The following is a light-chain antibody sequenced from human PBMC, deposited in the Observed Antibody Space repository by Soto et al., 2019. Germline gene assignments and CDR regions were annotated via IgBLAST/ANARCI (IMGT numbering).Light chain of an antibody. V-gene: IGKV3-11*01. CDR1: QSVNNY. J-gene: IGKJ4*01. CDR2: DAS. CDR3: RQRDNSPLT. Sequence: VLTQARAILYLSHGERATLTCRASQSVNNYLFWFQHKPGKAPRLLIYDASNRASGIPARFSGSGSGTEFTLTISSLEPEDFAAYYCRQRDNSPLTFGGGTKVDI.